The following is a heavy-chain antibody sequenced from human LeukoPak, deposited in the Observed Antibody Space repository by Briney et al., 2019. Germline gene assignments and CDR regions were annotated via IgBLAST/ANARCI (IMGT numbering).Heavy chain of an antibody. J-gene: IGHJ4*02. V-gene: IGHV4-4*07. CDR3: AREGRSSHSGY. CDR2: ISSSGST. D-gene: IGHD6-13*01. Sequence: SETLSLTCTVSGGSISSNYWSWIRQPAGKGLEWIGRISSSGSTNYNPSLKSRVTMSVDTSKNQFSLTLTSVTAADTAVYYCAREGRSSHSGYWGQGSLVTVSS. CDR1: GGSISSNY.